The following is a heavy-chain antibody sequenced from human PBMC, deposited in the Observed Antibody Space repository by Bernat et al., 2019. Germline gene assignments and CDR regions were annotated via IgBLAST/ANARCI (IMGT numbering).Heavy chain of an antibody. CDR2: FSSNGGST. D-gene: IGHD6-6*01. CDR3: ARDHIRTIAARRDYYYYYGMDV. CDR1: GFTFSSYA. J-gene: IGHJ6*02. V-gene: IGHV3-64*01. Sequence: EVQLVESGGGLVQPGGSLRLSCAASGFTFSSYAMHWVRQAPGKGLEYVSAFSSNGGSTYYANSVKGRFTISRDNSKNTLYLQMGSLRAEDMAVYYCARDHIRTIAARRDYYYYYGMDVWGQGTTVTVSS.